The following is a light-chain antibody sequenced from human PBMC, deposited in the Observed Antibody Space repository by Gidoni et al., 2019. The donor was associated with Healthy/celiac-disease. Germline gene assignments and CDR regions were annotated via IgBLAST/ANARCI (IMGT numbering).Light chain of an antibody. CDR2: AAS. Sequence: DIQITQAPSSVSASVGDSVTIPRRASQGISSWLAWYQQKPGTAPKLLIYAASSLQSGVPSWFSGSGSGSDFTLTISSLQPEDFATYYCQHANSSPPLTFXGXTKVEIK. CDR3: QHANSSPPLT. CDR1: QGISSW. J-gene: IGKJ4*01. V-gene: IGKV1-12*01.